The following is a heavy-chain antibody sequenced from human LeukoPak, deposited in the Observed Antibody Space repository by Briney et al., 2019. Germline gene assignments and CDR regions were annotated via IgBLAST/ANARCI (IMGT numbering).Heavy chain of an antibody. CDR1: GYTFTGYY. V-gene: IGHV1-2*02. CDR2: INPNSGGT. CDR3: ARDLRVTTVTTGDY. D-gene: IGHD4-17*01. Sequence: SVKVSCKASGYTFTGYYMHWVRQAPGQGLEWMGWINPNSGGTNYAQKFQGRVTMTRDTSISTAYMELSRLRSDDTAVYYCARDLRVTTVTTGDYWGQGTLVTVSS. J-gene: IGHJ4*02.